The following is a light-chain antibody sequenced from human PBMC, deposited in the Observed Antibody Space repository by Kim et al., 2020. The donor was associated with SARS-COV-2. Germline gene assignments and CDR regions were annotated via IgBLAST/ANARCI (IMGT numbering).Light chain of an antibody. Sequence: IGRNLHWYQQKPDQSPKFLIKYASQSISGVPSRFSGSGSGTDFTLTINSLEAEDAAVYYGHQTSSFPQTFGQGTKVDIK. CDR3: HQTSSFPQT. CDR1: IGRN. CDR2: YAS. V-gene: IGKV6D-21*02. J-gene: IGKJ1*01.